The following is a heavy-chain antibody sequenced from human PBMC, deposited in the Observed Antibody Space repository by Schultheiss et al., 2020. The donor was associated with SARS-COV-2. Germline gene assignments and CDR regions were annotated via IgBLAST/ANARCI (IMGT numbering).Heavy chain of an antibody. J-gene: IGHJ2*01. D-gene: IGHD6-13*01. CDR3: ARDGGQQLVPHWYFDL. Sequence: LRLSCAISGDSVSSNSAAWNWIRQSPSRGLEWLGRTYYRSKWYDDYAVSVKSRITINPDTSKNQFSLQLNSVTPEDTAVYYCARDGGQQLVPHWYFDLWGRGTLVTVSS. V-gene: IGHV6-1*01. CDR1: GDSVSSNSAA. CDR2: TYYRSKWYD.